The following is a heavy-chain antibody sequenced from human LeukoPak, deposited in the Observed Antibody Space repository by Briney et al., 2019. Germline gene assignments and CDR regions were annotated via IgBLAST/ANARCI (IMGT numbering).Heavy chain of an antibody. J-gene: IGHJ4*02. Sequence: GGSLRLSCAASGFTFSSYGMHWARQAPGKGLEWVAFIRYDGSNKYYADSVKGRFTISRDNSKNTLYLQMNSLRAEDTAVYYCAKDGYSSGWSPAYFDYWGQGTLVTVSS. CDR3: AKDGYSSGWSPAYFDY. V-gene: IGHV3-30*02. CDR2: IRYDGSNK. CDR1: GFTFSSYG. D-gene: IGHD6-19*01.